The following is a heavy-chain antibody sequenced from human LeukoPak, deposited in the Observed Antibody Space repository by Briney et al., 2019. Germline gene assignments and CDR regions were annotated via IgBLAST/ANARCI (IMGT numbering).Heavy chain of an antibody. J-gene: IGHJ6*03. V-gene: IGHV7-4-1*02. CDR3: ARGWDGEYCSSTSCYLRVNSYYYYMDV. Sequence: GASVKVSCKASGYTFTSYAMNWVRQAPGQGLEWMGWINTNTGNPTYAQGFTGRFVFSLDTSVSTAYLQISSLKAEDTAVYYCARGWDGEYCSSTSCYLRVNSYYYYMDVWGKGTTVTVSS. D-gene: IGHD2-2*01. CDR2: INTNTGNP. CDR1: GYTFTSYA.